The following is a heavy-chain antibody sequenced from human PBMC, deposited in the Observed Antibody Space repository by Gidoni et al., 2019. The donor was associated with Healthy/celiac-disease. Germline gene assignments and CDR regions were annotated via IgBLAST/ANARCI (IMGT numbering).Heavy chain of an antibody. CDR2: ISYDGSNK. Sequence: GFTFSSYGMQWVRQAPGKGLEWVAVISYDGSNKYYADSVKGRLTISRDNSKNTLYLQMNSLRAEDTAVYYCAKGGRYCSSTSCYQFNGMDVWGQGTTVTVSS. J-gene: IGHJ6*02. D-gene: IGHD2-2*01. V-gene: IGHV3-30*18. CDR1: GFTFSSYG. CDR3: AKGGRYCSSTSCYQFNGMDV.